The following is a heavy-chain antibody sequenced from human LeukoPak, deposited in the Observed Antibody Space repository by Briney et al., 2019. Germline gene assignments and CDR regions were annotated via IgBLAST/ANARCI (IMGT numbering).Heavy chain of an antibody. J-gene: IGHJ1*01. Sequence: GGSLRLSCAASGFTFSSDAMSWVRQAPGKGLEWVSAISGSGSIIYYADSEKGRFTISRDNAKNSMYLQMNSLRAEDTAVYYCARGKYDSSPFLQHWGQGTLVTVSS. V-gene: IGHV3-23*01. CDR1: GFTFSSDA. CDR3: ARGKYDSSPFLQH. CDR2: ISGSGSII. D-gene: IGHD3-22*01.